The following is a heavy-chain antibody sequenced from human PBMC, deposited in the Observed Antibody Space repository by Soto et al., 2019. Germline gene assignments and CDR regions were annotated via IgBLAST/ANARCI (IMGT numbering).Heavy chain of an antibody. V-gene: IGHV3-11*06. Sequence: QVQLVESGGGWVKPGASLRLSCIGSGFFLSNNWMTWIRQAPGKGLEWVSYISASGDYTIYADSLKGRFTISRDNARNSLWLQINSLPAEDTAVYYCARSSGWRQVGVYNYGLDVWGQGTTVIVSS. J-gene: IGHJ6*02. D-gene: IGHD2-8*01. CDR1: GFFLSNNW. CDR2: ISASGDYT. CDR3: ARSSGWRQVGVYNYGLDV.